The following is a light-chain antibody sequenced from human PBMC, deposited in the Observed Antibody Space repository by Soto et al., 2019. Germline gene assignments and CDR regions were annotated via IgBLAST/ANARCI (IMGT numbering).Light chain of an antibody. CDR2: DVA. CDR3: SSYTSTSTLYV. CDR1: VGYNY. J-gene: IGLJ1*01. V-gene: IGLV2-14*03. Sequence: VGYNYVSWYRQHPGKAPELVIYDVANRPSGVSDRFSGSKSGNTASLTISGLQTEDEADYYCSSYTSTSTLYVFGTGTMVT.